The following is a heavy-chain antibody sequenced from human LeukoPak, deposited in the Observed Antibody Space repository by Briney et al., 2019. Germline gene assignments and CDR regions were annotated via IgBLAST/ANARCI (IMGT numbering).Heavy chain of an antibody. J-gene: IGHJ5*02. Sequence: GGSLRLSCAASGFTFSSYAVTWVRQAPGKGLEWVSVITGSGTSTYYADSVKGRFTISRDNAKNSLYLQMNSLRAEDTAVYYCARDYYGSGSYCPWGQGTLVTVSS. V-gene: IGHV3-23*01. CDR2: ITGSGTST. CDR3: ARDYYGSGSYCP. D-gene: IGHD3-10*01. CDR1: GFTFSSYA.